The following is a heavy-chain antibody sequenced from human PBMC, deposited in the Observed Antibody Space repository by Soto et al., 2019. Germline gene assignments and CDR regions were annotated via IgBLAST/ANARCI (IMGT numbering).Heavy chain of an antibody. J-gene: IGHJ3*02. CDR1: GGSFSGYY. V-gene: IGHV4-34*01. CDR2: INHSGST. D-gene: IGHD3-16*02. Sequence: QVQLQQWGAGLLKPSETLSLTCAVYGGSFSGYYWSWIRQPPGKGLEWIGEINHSGSTNYNPSLKSRVTISVDTSKNQFSLKLSSVTAADTAVYYCARDLMITFGGVIVKPVVDAFDIWGQGTMVTVSS. CDR3: ARDLMITFGGVIVKPVVDAFDI.